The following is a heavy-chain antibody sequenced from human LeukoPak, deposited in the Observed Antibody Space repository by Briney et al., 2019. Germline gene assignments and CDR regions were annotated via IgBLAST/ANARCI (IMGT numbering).Heavy chain of an antibody. D-gene: IGHD6-19*01. Sequence: GGSLRLSCSASGFTFSSYAMHWVRQAPGKGLEYVSATSSNGGSTYYADSVKGRFTISRDNSKNTLYLQMSSLRAEDTAVYYCVKTSIAVAGVPTWGQGTLVTVSS. CDR3: VKTSIAVAGVPT. J-gene: IGHJ5*02. CDR1: GFTFSSYA. CDR2: TSSNGGST. V-gene: IGHV3-64D*09.